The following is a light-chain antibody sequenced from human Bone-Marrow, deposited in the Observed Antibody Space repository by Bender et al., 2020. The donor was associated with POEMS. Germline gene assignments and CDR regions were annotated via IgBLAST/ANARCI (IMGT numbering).Light chain of an antibody. Sequence: QSVVTQPPSLSEAPRQRVTISCSGSSSNIGTQTVNWYQQLPGEAPKLLIYYDDLLTPGVSDRFSASKSGTSASLAISELQSEDEALYYCSAWDDSLSGWVFGGGTKLTVL. CDR3: SAWDDSLSGWV. V-gene: IGLV1-36*01. J-gene: IGLJ3*02. CDR1: SSNIGTQT. CDR2: YDD.